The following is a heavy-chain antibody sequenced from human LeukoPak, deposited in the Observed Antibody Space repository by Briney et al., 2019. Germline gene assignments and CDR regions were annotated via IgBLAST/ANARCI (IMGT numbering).Heavy chain of an antibody. CDR2: VYPGDSDT. CDR1: EYSFTSYW. V-gene: IGHV5-51*01. CDR3: ARRQTLYCSGGSCQIDY. D-gene: IGHD2-15*01. J-gene: IGHJ4*02. Sequence: GESLKISCKGSEYSFTSYWIGWVRQMPGKGLEWMGIVYPGDSDTRYSPSFQGQVTISADKSISTAYLQWSSLKASDTPMYYCARRQTLYCSGGSCQIDYWGQGTLVTVSS.